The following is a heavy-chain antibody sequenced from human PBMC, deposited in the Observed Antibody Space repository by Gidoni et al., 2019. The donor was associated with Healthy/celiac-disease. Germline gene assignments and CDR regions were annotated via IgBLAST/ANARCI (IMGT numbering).Heavy chain of an antibody. CDR1: GVTFRSYA. J-gene: IGHJ5*02. CDR2: ISGSGGST. D-gene: IGHD2-21*01. Sequence: EVQLLESGGGLVQPGGSLRLSCAAAGVTFRSYAMSWVRQAPGKGLEWVSAISGSGGSTYYADSVKGRFTISRDNSKNTLYLQMNSLRAEDTAVYYCAKEEGIPNWFDPWGQGTLVTVSS. V-gene: IGHV3-23*01. CDR3: AKEEGIPNWFDP.